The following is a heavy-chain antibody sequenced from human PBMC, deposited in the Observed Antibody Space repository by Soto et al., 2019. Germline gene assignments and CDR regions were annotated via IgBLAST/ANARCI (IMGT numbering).Heavy chain of an antibody. CDR2: ITPLFETT. Sequence: QVQLVQSGAEVKKPGSSVKVSCKASGVTINSFAVTWVRQAPGQGFQWLGGITPLFETTNYAQNFQGRVTITADESTTTFDTELRGLASEATAVYCWVKGYCRYLDDWGQGSLVIVSS. CDR3: VKGYCRYLDD. D-gene: IGHD1-26*01. J-gene: IGHJ4*02. CDR1: GVTINSFA. V-gene: IGHV1-69*01.